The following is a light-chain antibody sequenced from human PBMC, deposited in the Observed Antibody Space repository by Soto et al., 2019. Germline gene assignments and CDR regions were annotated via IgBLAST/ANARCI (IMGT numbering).Light chain of an antibody. CDR1: SSDVGGYNY. J-gene: IGLJ3*02. CDR2: DVN. Sequence: QSALTQPRSVSGSPGQSVTISCTGTSSDVGGYNYVSWYQQFPGKAPKFMIYDVNKRPSGVPDRFSGSTSSNTASLTISGRQGEDEADYYCCLYRDSYTWVFGGGTKLTAL. V-gene: IGLV2-11*01. CDR3: CLYRDSYTWV.